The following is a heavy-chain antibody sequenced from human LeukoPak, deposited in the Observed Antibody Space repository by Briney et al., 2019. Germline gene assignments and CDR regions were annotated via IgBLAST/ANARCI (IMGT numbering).Heavy chain of an antibody. Sequence: GGSLRLSCAASGFTFSSYAMGWVRQAPGKGLEWVSTISDRGDNTHHADSVKGRFTISRDNSKNALYLQMNSLRDEDTAVYYCAKDAVPAALGEYFFDYWGQGTRVTVSS. CDR2: ISDRGDNT. CDR3: AKDAVPAALGEYFFDY. J-gene: IGHJ4*02. V-gene: IGHV3-23*01. D-gene: IGHD2-2*01. CDR1: GFTFSSYA.